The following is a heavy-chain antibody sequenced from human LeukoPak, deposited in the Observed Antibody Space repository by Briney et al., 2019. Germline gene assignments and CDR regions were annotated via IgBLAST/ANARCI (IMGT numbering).Heavy chain of an antibody. CDR2: ISSSGSAI. V-gene: IGHV3-48*03. J-gene: IGHJ4*02. D-gene: IGHD6-19*01. CDR3: ARGGSLGY. Sequence: PGGSLRLSCAASGFTFSSYEMNWVRQAPGTGLEWVSKISSSGSAIYYADSVKGRFTISRDNAKSSLYLQMNSLRVEDTAIYYCARGGSLGYWGQGTLVTVSS. CDR1: GFTFSSYE.